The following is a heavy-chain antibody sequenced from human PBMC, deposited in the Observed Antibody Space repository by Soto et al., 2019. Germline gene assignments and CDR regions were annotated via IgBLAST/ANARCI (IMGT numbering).Heavy chain of an antibody. CDR2: IVVGSGDT. CDR3: AATIIAAVGTGYYYGMDV. D-gene: IGHD6-13*01. V-gene: IGHV1-58*01. Sequence: SVKVSCKASGFTFTSSAVQWVRQARGQRLEWIGWIVVGSGDTNSAQKFQERVTITRDMSTSTAYIELSSLRSEDTAVYYCAATIIAAVGTGYYYGMDVWGQGTTVTVS. CDR1: GFTFTSSA. J-gene: IGHJ6*02.